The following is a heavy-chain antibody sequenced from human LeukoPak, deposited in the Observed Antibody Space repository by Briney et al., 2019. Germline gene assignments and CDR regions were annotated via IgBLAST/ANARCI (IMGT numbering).Heavy chain of an antibody. D-gene: IGHD1-26*01. CDR1: GGTFSSYA. CDR2: IIPIFGTA. V-gene: IGHV1-69*13. J-gene: IGHJ6*02. Sequence: SAKVSRKASGGTFSSYAISWVRQAPGQGLEWMGGIIPIFGTANYAQKFQGRVTITADESTSTAYMELSSLRSEDTAVYYCARSVGATPEHYYYGMDVWGQGTTVTVSS. CDR3: ARSVGATPEHYYYGMDV.